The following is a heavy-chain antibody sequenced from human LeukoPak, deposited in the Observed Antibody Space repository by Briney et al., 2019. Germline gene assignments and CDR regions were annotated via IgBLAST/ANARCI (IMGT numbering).Heavy chain of an antibody. CDR2: IYHSGST. CDR1: GYSISSGYY. J-gene: IGHJ5*02. D-gene: IGHD1-26*01. V-gene: IGHV4-38-2*02. CDR3: ARDGRLSGSYNGNNWFDP. Sequence: PSETLSLTCTVSGYSISSGYYWGWSRQPPGKGLEWIGSIYHSGSTYYNPSLKRRVTISVDTSKNPFSLKLSSVTAADTAVYYCARDGRLSGSYNGNNWFDPWGQGTLVTVSS.